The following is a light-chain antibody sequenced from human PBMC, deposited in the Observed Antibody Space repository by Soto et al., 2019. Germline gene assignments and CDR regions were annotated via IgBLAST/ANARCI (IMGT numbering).Light chain of an antibody. V-gene: IGLV4-60*02. CDR2: LEGSGSY. CDR3: ETWDFNTRV. CDR1: SGHSSYI. Sequence: QLVLTQSSSASASLGSSVKLTCTLSSGHSSYIIAWHQQQPGKARRYLMKLEGSGSYNKGSGLPDRFSGSTSGADRYLTISNLQFEDEADYYCETWDFNTRVFGGGTKLTVL. J-gene: IGLJ3*02.